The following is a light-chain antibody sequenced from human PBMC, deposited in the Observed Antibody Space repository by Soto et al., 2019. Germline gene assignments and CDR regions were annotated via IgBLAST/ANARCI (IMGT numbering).Light chain of an antibody. CDR1: NSNIGRYS. J-gene: IGLJ3*02. V-gene: IGLV1-44*01. CDR3: AAWDDNLNGPL. Sequence: QSALTQPPSLSGTPGQRVTISCSGSNSNIGRYSVNWYQHFPGTAPKILIYSDDERPSGVPDRFSGSKSGTSASLALSGLQSEDEAEYYCAAWDDNLNGPLFGGGTKVTVL. CDR2: SDD.